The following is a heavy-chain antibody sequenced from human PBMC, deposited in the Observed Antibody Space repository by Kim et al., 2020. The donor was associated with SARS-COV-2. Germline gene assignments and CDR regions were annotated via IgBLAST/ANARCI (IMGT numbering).Heavy chain of an antibody. D-gene: IGHD3-22*01. CDR2: VFDGGST. CDR3: STGKYYYDGSCKPRIWYF. J-gene: IGHJ2*01. V-gene: IGHV4-59*01. CDR1: GGSISYYY. Sequence: SETLSLTCTVSGGSISYYYWSWIRQPPGKGLEWIAYVFDGGSTKYNPSLKSRLTISLDTSTKQFSLQLTSGTAADTAVYYCSTGKYYYDGSCKPRIWYF.